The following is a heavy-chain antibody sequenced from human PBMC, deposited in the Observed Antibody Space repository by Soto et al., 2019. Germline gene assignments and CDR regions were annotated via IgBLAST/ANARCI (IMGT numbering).Heavy chain of an antibody. CDR1: GGSITNSVYY. Sequence: QLQLQESGPGLVKPSETLSLTCTVSGGSITNSVYYWGWIRQSPGKGLEWIGSIYYSGSTYYNPSLQSRVTTSVDTSTNQFSLKLSAVTVADTAIYSCARHPYVAATWVFDYWGQGTLVTVSS. CDR2: IYYSGST. D-gene: IGHD2-15*01. J-gene: IGHJ4*02. V-gene: IGHV4-39*01. CDR3: ARHPYVAATWVFDY.